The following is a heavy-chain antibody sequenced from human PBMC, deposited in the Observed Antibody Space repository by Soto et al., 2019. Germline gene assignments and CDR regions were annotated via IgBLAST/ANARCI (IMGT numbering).Heavy chain of an antibody. V-gene: IGHV3-9*01. CDR3: SKDTRPQTPFDI. CDR2: ISWNSGSI. Sequence: GGSLRLSCAASGFTFDDYAMHWVRQAPGKGLEWVSGISWNSGSIGYADSVKGRFTISRDNAKNSLYLQMNSLRAEDTAIYYCSKDTRPQTPFDIWGQGTMVTVSS. CDR1: GFTFDDYA. J-gene: IGHJ3*02.